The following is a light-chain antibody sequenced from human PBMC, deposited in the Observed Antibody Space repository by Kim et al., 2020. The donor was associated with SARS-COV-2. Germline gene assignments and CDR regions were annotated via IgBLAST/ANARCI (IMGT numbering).Light chain of an antibody. J-gene: IGKJ2*01. CDR3: HQYNNWPYT. V-gene: IGKV3D-15*01. CDR2: AIS. Sequence: SVSPGERATLSCRASESITTNLACYQQKRGQAPRLLISAISTRGTGIPGRFSGSGSGTEFTLTISSLQSEDFAVYYCHQYNNWPYTFGQGTKLEI. CDR1: ESITTN.